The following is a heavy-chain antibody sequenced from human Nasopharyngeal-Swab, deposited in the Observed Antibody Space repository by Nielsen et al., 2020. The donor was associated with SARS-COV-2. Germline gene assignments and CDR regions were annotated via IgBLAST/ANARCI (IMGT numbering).Heavy chain of an antibody. CDR2: MNPNSGNT. J-gene: IGHJ6*02. CDR3: ARVGAADCSSTSCYAGVSWDYGMDV. V-gene: IGHV1-8*01. D-gene: IGHD2-2*01. Sequence: ASVKVSCKASGYTFTSYDINWVRQATGQGLEWMGWMNPNSGNTGYAQKFQGRVTMTRNTSISTAYMELSSLRSEDTAVHYCARVGAADCSSTSCYAGVSWDYGMDVWGQGTTVNASS. CDR1: GYTFTSYD.